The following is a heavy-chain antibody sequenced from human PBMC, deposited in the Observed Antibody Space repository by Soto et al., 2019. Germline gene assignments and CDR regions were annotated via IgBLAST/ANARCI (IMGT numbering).Heavy chain of an antibody. CDR2: IYYSGST. D-gene: IGHD3-9*01. J-gene: IGHJ4*02. V-gene: IGHV4-59*01. CDR3: ASGHYDILTGQGAPLDY. Sequence: SETLSLTCTVSGGSISSYYWSWIRQPPGKGLEWIGYIYYSGSTNYNPSLKSRVTISVDTSKNQFSLKLSSVTAADTAVYYCASGHYDILTGQGAPLDYWGQGTLVTVSS. CDR1: GGSISSYY.